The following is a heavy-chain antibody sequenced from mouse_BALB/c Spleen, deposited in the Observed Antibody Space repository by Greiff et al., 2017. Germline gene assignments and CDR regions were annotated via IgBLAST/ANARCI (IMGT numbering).Heavy chain of an antibody. CDR2: ISSGGSYT. D-gene: IGHD2-1*01. Sequence: EVKLVESGGGLVKPGGSLKLSCAASGFTFSSYAMSWVRQSPEKRLEWVAEISSGGSYTYYPDTVTGRFTISRDNAKNTLYLEMSSLRSEDTAMYYCARGDGNPFDYWGQGTTLTVSS. CDR3: ARGDGNPFDY. V-gene: IGHV5-9-4*01. J-gene: IGHJ2*01. CDR1: GFTFSSYA.